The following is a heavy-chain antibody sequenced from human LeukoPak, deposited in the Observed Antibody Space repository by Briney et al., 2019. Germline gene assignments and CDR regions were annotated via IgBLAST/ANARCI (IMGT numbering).Heavy chain of an antibody. CDR3: ARLVPERFFQLNPEGYYDY. Sequence: ASETLSLTCAISDEPFSGYYWGWIRQPPGKGLELIGEINRNGNTDYNPSLKSRVSMSIDTSKNQFSLKLISVTAADTAVYYCARLVPERFFQLNPEGYYDYWGQGTLVTVSS. CDR2: INRNGNT. CDR1: DEPFSGYY. D-gene: IGHD3-3*01. V-gene: IGHV4-34*01. J-gene: IGHJ4*02.